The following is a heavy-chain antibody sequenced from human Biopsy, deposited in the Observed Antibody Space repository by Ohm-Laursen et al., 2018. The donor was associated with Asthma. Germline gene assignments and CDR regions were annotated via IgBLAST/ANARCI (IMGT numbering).Heavy chain of an antibody. Sequence: SDTLSLTWSLSSGSGGYMRSGNYYWGWIRQPPGKGLEWIGSIYYSGTTYYNPSLESRVTVSADTSKNQFSLKLTSVTAADTAVYYCVRGSSSWHHGPFHYYYGLDAWGPGTTVSVS. CDR1: SGSGGYMRSGNYY. V-gene: IGHV4-39*01. J-gene: IGHJ6*02. CDR3: VRGSSSWHHGPFHYYYGLDA. CDR2: IYYSGTT. D-gene: IGHD6-13*01.